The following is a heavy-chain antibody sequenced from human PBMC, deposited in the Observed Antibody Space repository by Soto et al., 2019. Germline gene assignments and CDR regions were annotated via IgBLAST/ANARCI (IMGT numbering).Heavy chain of an antibody. CDR1: GFSLSTSGMC. CDR2: IDWDDDK. Sequence: GAGPTLVNPTQTLTLTWTFSGFSLSTSGMCVSWIRQPPGKALEWLALIDWDDDKYYSTSLKTRLTISKDTSKNQVVLTMTNMDPVDTATYYCARSQWSRDSSGYYYEGFDYWGQGTLVTVSS. J-gene: IGHJ4*02. V-gene: IGHV2-70*01. D-gene: IGHD3-22*01. CDR3: ARSQWSRDSSGYYYEGFDY.